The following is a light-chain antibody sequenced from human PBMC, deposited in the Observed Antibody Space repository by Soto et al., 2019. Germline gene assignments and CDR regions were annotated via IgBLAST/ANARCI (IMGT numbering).Light chain of an antibody. CDR3: QQYYSSIT. J-gene: IGKJ5*01. V-gene: IGKV4-1*01. CDR2: WAS. CDR1: QSVLYSSNNKNY. Sequence: DIVMTQSPDSLAVSLGERATINCKSSQSVLYSSNNKNYLAWFQQKPGQPPNLLIYWASTRESGVPDRFSASGSGTDFTLTISSLQAEDVEVYYCQQYYSSITFGQGTRLEIK.